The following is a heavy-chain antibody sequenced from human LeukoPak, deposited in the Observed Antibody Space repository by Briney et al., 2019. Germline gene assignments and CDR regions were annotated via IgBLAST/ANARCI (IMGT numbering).Heavy chain of an antibody. V-gene: IGHV4-39*01. CDR2: IYYSGST. CDR3: ASLAVAGLSEGY. CDR1: GGSISSDSYY. J-gene: IGHJ4*02. D-gene: IGHD6-19*01. Sequence: SETLSLTRTVSGGSISSDSYYWAWIRQPPGKGLEWIASIYYSGSTYYNPSLKSRVTISVDTSRNQFSLKLSSVTTAVTAVYYCASLAVAGLSEGYWGQGTLVIVSS.